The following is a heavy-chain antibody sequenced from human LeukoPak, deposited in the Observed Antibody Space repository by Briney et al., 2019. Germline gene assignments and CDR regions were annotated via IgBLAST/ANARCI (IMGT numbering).Heavy chain of an antibody. CDR2: IYYSGST. CDR3: ARHVNCSGGNCYYGWFDP. Sequence: PSETLSLTCAVSGGSISSYYRSWIRQHTGKGLEWIGYIYYSGSTSYNPSLKSRVTISVDTSKNQFSLKLSTVTAADTAVYYCARHVNCSGGNCYYGWFDPWGQGTLVTVSS. CDR1: GGSISSYY. J-gene: IGHJ5*02. V-gene: IGHV4-59*08. D-gene: IGHD2-15*01.